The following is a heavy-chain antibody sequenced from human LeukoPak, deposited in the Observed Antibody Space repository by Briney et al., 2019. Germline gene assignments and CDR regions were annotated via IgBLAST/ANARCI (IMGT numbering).Heavy chain of an antibody. V-gene: IGHV4-34*01. CDR2: IKHSGST. CDR1: GESFSGYY. Sequence: SETLSLTCAVYGESFSGYYWRGMLQPPGKGLEWIGEIKHSGSTNYNPSLKSRVTISVDTSKNQFSLKLSSVTAADTAVYYCASADYYDSSGYYAPVNYWGQGTLATVSS. CDR3: ASADYYDSSGYYAPVNY. J-gene: IGHJ4*02. D-gene: IGHD3-22*01.